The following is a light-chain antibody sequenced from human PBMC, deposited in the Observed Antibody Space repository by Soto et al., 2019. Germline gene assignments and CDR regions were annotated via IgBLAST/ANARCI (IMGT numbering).Light chain of an antibody. Sequence: EIVLTQSPGTLSLSPGERATLSCRASQSVSNRLAWYQQKPGQAPRLLIYGASSRATGIPDRFSGSGSGTDFTLTISRLEPEDFAVYYCQQRSNWPKTFGQGDQGGYQ. CDR1: QSVSNR. CDR2: GAS. J-gene: IGKJ1*01. CDR3: QQRSNWPKT. V-gene: IGKV3D-20*02.